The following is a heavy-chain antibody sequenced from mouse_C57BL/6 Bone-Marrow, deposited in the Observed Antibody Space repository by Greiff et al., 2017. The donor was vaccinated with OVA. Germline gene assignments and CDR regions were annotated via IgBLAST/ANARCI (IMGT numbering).Heavy chain of an antibody. Sequence: QVQLQQPGAELVKPGASVKLSCKASGYTFTSYWMQWVKQRPGQGLEWIGEIDPSDSYTNYNQKFKGKATLTVDTSSSTAYMQLSSLTSEDSAVYYCARRRELRPYFDYWGQGTTLTVSS. J-gene: IGHJ2*01. CDR1: GYTFTSYW. D-gene: IGHD3-2*02. CDR2: IDPSDSYT. CDR3: ARRRELRPYFDY. V-gene: IGHV1-50*01.